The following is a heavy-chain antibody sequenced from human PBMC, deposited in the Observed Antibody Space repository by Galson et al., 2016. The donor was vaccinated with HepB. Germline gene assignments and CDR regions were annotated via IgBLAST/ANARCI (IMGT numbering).Heavy chain of an antibody. J-gene: IGHJ4*02. CDR2: IYYSGST. CDR1: GGSISSSSYY. CDR3: ARQPAALRYFDWPHFEEPHYFDY. Sequence: ETLFLTCTVSGGSISSSSYYWGWIRQPPGKGLEWVGSIYYSGSTYYNPPLKSRVTISVDTSKNRFSLTLSSVTAADTAVYYSARQPAALRYFDWPHFEEPHYFDYWGQGTLVTVSS. D-gene: IGHD3-9*01. V-gene: IGHV4-39*01.